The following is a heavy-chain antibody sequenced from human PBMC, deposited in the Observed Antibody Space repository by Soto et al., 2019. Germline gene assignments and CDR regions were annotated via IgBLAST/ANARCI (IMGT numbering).Heavy chain of an antibody. D-gene: IGHD2-21*01. CDR1: GYTFTSYA. V-gene: IGHV1-3*05. CDR3: ARGGCVRWYYYYGMDV. Sequence: QVELVQSGAEEKKPGASVKVSCKASGYTFTSYAMHWVRQAPGQRLERMGWINAGNGNTKYSQKSQGRVTITRDTSASTAHMELSSLRAEDTAVYYCARGGCVRWYYYYGMDVWGQGTTVTVSS. CDR2: INAGNGNT. J-gene: IGHJ6*02.